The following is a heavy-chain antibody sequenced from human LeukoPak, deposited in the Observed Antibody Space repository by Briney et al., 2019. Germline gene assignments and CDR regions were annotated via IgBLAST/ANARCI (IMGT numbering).Heavy chain of an antibody. CDR3: ARDPRVTYFDY. Sequence: SETLSLTCTASGGSVSSGSYYWSWIRQPPGKGLEWIGYIYYSGSTNYNPSLKSRVTISVDTSKNQFSLKLSSVTAADTAVYYCARDPRVTYFDYWGQGTLVTVSS. CDR2: IYYSGST. D-gene: IGHD2-21*02. CDR1: GGSVSSGSYY. J-gene: IGHJ4*02. V-gene: IGHV4-61*01.